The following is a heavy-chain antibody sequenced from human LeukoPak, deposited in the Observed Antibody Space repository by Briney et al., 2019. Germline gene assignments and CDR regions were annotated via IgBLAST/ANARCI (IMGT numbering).Heavy chain of an antibody. J-gene: IGHJ4*02. CDR2: LHPEDREV. CDR1: GDTLTEIS. CDR3: ATAEQLV. D-gene: IGHD6-6*01. V-gene: IGHV1-24*01. Sequence: ASVKGSCRVSGDTLTEISIHWVRQTPGKGLEWMGGLHPEDREVIYAQKFQGRGTMTEDSSTDTAYMDLRSLRSEDTAVYYCATAEQLVWGQGTLVTVSS.